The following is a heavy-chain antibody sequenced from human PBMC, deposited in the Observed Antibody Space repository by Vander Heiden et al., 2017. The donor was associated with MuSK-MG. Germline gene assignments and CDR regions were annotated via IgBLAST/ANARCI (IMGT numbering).Heavy chain of an antibody. CDR2: IYYSGST. CDR1: GGSISSYY. CDR3: ARRCSGGSCYSGFDY. D-gene: IGHD2-15*01. V-gene: IGHV4-59*08. Sequence: QVQLQESGPGLVKPSETLSLTCTVSGGSISSYYWSWIRQPPGKGLEWIGYIYYSGSTNYNPSLKSRVTISVDTSKNQFSLKLSSVTAADTAVYYCARRCSGGSCYSGFDYWGQGPLGNVAS. J-gene: IGHJ4*02.